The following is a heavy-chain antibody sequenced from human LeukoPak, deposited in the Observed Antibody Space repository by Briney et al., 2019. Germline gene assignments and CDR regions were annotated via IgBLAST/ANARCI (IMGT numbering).Heavy chain of an antibody. CDR1: GGSISSGGYS. D-gene: IGHD6-13*01. CDR3: ARGGAAADWFDP. V-gene: IGHV4-30-2*01. CDR2: IYHSGST. J-gene: IGHJ5*02. Sequence: PSQTLSLTCAVSGGSISSGGYSWRWIRQPPGKGLEWIGYIYHSGSTYYNQALKSRITISVDRSKNQFSLKLSSVTAADTAVYYCARGGAAADWFDPWGQGTLVTVSS.